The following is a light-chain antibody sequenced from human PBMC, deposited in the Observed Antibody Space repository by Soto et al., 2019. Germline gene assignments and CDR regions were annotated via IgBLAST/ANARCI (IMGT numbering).Light chain of an antibody. Sequence: EIVLTQSPGTLSLSPGERATLSCRASQSVSSSYLAWYQQKPGQAPRLLIYGASSRATGIPDRVSGSGSGTDLTLTINRLQPEDFAVYYRQQYGSSRTFGQGTKVEIK. V-gene: IGKV3-20*01. CDR1: QSVSSSY. J-gene: IGKJ1*01. CDR2: GAS. CDR3: QQYGSSRT.